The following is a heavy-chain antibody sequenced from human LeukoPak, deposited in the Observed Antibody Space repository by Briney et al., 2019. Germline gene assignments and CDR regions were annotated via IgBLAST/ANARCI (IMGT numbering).Heavy chain of an antibody. D-gene: IGHD6-6*01. Sequence: PGGSLRLSCAASGFTFSNSGMAWVRQTPRKGLEWVSAITDSGDTTYYADSVKGRFIISRDNSQNTLYLQMNSLRAEDTAVYYCARIGYSSSSFDFWGQGTLVTVSS. CDR2: ITDSGDTT. V-gene: IGHV3-23*01. J-gene: IGHJ4*02. CDR3: ARIGYSSSSFDF. CDR1: GFTFSNSG.